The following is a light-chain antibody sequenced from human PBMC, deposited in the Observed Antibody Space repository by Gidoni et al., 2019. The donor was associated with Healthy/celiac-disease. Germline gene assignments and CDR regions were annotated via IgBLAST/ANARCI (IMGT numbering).Light chain of an antibody. V-gene: IGKV3-15*01. CDR2: GAS. Sequence: EIVMTQSPAPLSVSPGEDATLSCRASQSVSSSLAWYQQKPGQAPRLLIYGASTRATGIPARFSGSGSGTEFTLTISSLQSEDFAVYYCQQYNNWPPLTFGGGTKVEIK. J-gene: IGKJ4*01. CDR3: QQYNNWPPLT. CDR1: QSVSSS.